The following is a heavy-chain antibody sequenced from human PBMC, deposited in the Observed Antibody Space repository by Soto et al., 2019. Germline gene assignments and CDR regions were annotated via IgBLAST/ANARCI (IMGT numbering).Heavy chain of an antibody. CDR2: ISGSGGST. CDR1: GFTFSSYA. V-gene: IGHV3-23*01. D-gene: IGHD3-3*01. CDR3: AKVPRYDFWSGYSHGMDV. Sequence: GGSLRLSCAASGFTFSSYAMGWVRQAPGKGLEWVSAISGSGGSTYYADSVKGRFTISRDNSKNTLYLQMNSLRAEDTAVYYCAKVPRYDFWSGYSHGMDVWGQGTTVTVSS. J-gene: IGHJ6*02.